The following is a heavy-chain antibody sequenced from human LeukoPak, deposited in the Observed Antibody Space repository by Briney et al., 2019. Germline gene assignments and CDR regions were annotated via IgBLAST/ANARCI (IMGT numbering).Heavy chain of an antibody. CDR1: GDSVCSNSDA. Sequence: SQPLSLTCTITGDSVCSNSDAWNWIRQSPSRGLEWLGRTYYRSKWYNDYAVSVKSRITINPDTSKNQFSLQLNSVTPEDTAVYYCARGWILEWLLSLEYYFDYWGQGTLVTVSS. J-gene: IGHJ4*02. CDR2: TYYRSKWYN. CDR3: ARGWILEWLLSLEYYFDY. V-gene: IGHV6-1*01. D-gene: IGHD3-3*01.